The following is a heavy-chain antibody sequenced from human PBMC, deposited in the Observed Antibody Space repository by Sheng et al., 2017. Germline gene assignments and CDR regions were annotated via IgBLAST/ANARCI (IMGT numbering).Heavy chain of an antibody. D-gene: IGHD5-12*01. Sequence: EAQLEESGGRLVQPGGSLRLSCVASGFSFKDYEMNWVRQAPGKGLEWLSYITTSGSMIKVRGTLCRGRFTISRDDAKNTLNLQMTGLRVDDTGVYYCARGRWLHSRDYYFD. CDR3: ARGRWLHSRDYYFD. CDR2: ITTSGSMI. J-gene: IGHJ4*01. V-gene: IGHV3-48*03. CDR1: GFSFKDYE.